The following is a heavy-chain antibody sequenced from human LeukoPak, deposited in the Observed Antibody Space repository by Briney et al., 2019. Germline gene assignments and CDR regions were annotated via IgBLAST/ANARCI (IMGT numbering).Heavy chain of an antibody. D-gene: IGHD3-10*01. J-gene: IGHJ1*01. CDR1: GFTFSNYW. Sequence: PGGSLRLSCPASGFTFSNYWLHWVRQAPGKGLVWVSRIDANAKTTSYADSVKGRFTISTDNAKKTLYLQMNSLRVEDTAVYYCAKANYYGSGSAYHFQHWGQGTLVTVSS. V-gene: IGHV3-74*01. CDR2: IDANAKTT. CDR3: AKANYYGSGSAYHFQH.